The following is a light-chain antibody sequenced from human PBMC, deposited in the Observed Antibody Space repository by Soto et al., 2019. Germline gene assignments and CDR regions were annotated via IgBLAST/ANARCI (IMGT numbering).Light chain of an antibody. CDR2: DVS. J-gene: IGKJ5*01. V-gene: IGKV1-13*02. CDR3: QLFNIYPIT. Sequence: AIQVTQSPSSLSASVGDRVTITCRASQDIRGALAWYQQKPGKAPKLLIYDVSTVQSGVPSRFSGRGSGTEFTLTITNLQPEDFATYYCQLFNIYPITFGQGTRLDI. CDR1: QDIRGA.